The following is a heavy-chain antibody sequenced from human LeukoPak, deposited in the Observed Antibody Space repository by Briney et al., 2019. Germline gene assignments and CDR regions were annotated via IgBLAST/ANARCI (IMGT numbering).Heavy chain of an antibody. CDR2: INPNSGGT. J-gene: IGHJ4*02. CDR3: ASMPSIAAAGIDY. D-gene: IGHD6-13*01. Sequence: ASVKVSCKASGYTFTGYYMHWVRQAPGQGLKWMGWINPNSGGTNYAQKFQGRVTMTRDTSISTAYMELSRLRSDDTAVYYCASMPSIAAAGIDYWGQGTLVTVSS. CDR1: GYTFTGYY. V-gene: IGHV1-2*02.